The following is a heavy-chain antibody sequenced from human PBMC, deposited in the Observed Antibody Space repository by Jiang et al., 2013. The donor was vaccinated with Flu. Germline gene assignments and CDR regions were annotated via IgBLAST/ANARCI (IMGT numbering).Heavy chain of an antibody. CDR1: GGSHQQWWLL. Sequence: SLTCAVSGGSHQQWWLLLELGSGSPQEGTGVDWVYLLQWEHQLQPSLKSRVTISVDTSKNQFSLKLSSVTAADTAVYYCAIHSSSSLEIDYWGQGTLVTVSS. V-gene: IGHV4-61*08. CDR2: LLQWEH. CDR3: AIHSSSSLEIDY. J-gene: IGHJ4*02. D-gene: IGHD6-6*01.